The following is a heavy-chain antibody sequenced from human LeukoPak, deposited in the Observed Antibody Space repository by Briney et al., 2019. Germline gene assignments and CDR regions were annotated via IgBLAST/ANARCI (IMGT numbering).Heavy chain of an antibody. D-gene: IGHD2-2*01. Sequence: KTSETLSLTCAVSGTSISGGFWWSWGRQPPGKGLEWIGEISYCGGTNYSQSFKSRATISADNSKNQLSLKLGSVTAADTAVFYCAKTRTGCSSFCAFDVWGQGTMVTVSS. CDR2: ISYCGGT. J-gene: IGHJ3*01. CDR1: GTSISGGFW. CDR3: AKTRTGCSSFCAFDV. V-gene: IGHV4-4*02.